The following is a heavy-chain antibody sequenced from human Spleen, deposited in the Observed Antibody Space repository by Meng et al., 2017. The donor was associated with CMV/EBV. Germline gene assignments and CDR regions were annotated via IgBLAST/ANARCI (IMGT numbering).Heavy chain of an antibody. D-gene: IGHD2-2*01. Sequence: GESLKISCAASGFIVSSKYMSWVRQAPGKGLEWVSVIYNDGGTYYADSVKGRFAISRDNSKNTLYLQMSSLRAEDTAVYYFAILTSSYYFDYWGQGTLVTVSS. CDR2: IYNDGGT. CDR3: AILTSSYYFDY. CDR1: GFIVSSKY. V-gene: IGHV3-53*01. J-gene: IGHJ4*02.